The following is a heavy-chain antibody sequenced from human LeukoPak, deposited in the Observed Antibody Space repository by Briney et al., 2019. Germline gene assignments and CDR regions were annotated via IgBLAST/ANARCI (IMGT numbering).Heavy chain of an antibody. CDR3: ARGPNYGDRVDYFDY. V-gene: IGHV3-7*01. J-gene: IGHJ4*02. CDR2: IKQDGNEK. CDR1: GCIFRNHW. Sequence: GGSLRLSCAASGCIFRNHWMSWVRQVPGRALEWVAHIKQDGNEKHYVDSVEGRFTLSRDDSKNSLYLQMNILSVDDSAVYYCARGPNYGDRVDYFDYWGQGTLVTASS. D-gene: IGHD4-17*01.